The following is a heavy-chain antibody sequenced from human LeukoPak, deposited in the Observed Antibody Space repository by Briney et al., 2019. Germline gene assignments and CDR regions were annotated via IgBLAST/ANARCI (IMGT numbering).Heavy chain of an antibody. Sequence: ASVKVSCKASGYTLTSYAISWVRQAPGQGLEWMGGIIPIFGTANYAQKFQGRVTITADESTSTAYMELSSLRSEDTAVYYCARSGGGYDWGQGTLVTVSS. J-gene: IGHJ4*02. D-gene: IGHD5-12*01. CDR1: GYTLTSYA. CDR3: ARSGGGYD. V-gene: IGHV1-69*13. CDR2: IIPIFGTA.